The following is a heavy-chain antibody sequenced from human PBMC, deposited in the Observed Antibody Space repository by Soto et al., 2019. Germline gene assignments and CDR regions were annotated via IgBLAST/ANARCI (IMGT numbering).Heavy chain of an antibody. D-gene: IGHD2-15*01. CDR1: GGSISSGNYY. CDR2: ISYSEST. Sequence: QVQLQESGPGLVKPSQTLSLTCTVSGGSISSGNYYWSWIRQPPGKGLEWIGFISYSESTYYSTSLKSRVTISVDTSKSQFSLNLSFVTAADTAVYYCATLGTPATGLYFFDYWGQGSLVTVSS. J-gene: IGHJ4*02. V-gene: IGHV4-30-4*01. CDR3: ATLGTPATGLYFFDY.